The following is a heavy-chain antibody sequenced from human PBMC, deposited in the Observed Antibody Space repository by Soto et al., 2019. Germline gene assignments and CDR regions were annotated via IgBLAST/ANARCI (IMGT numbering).Heavy chain of an antibody. Sequence: QVQLMESGGGVVQPGKSLRLSCVGSGFTFSSYGMHWVRQAPGKGLEWVAGISYDGTKKYYGDSVKGRFSISRDNSKQTVYLQMDSLRAEDTAVYYCAKVGSIAVYHYHYDLDVWGQGTTVTVSS. CDR3: AKVGSIAVYHYHYDLDV. CDR2: ISYDGTKK. CDR1: GFTFSSYG. V-gene: IGHV3-30*18. D-gene: IGHD6-6*01. J-gene: IGHJ6*02.